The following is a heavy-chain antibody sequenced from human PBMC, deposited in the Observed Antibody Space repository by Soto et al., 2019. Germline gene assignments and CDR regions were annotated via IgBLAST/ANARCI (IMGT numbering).Heavy chain of an antibody. J-gene: IGHJ5*02. V-gene: IGHV1-69*13. Sequence: ASVKVSCKASGGTFSSYAISWVRQAPGQGLEWMGGIIPIFGTANYAQKFQGRATITADESTSTAYMELSSLRSEDTAVYYCAREVVPAAISWFDPGGQGTLATVSP. CDR2: IIPIFGTA. CDR1: GGTFSSYA. CDR3: AREVVPAAISWFDP. D-gene: IGHD2-2*01.